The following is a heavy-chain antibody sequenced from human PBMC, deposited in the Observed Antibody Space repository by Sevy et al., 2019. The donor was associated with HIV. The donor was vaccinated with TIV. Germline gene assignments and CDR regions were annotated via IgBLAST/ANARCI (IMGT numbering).Heavy chain of an antibody. CDR2: ISWNSGSI. D-gene: IGHD3-22*01. CDR3: ARGTTYYYDSSGAPDDFDI. CDR1: GFTFDDYA. V-gene: IGHV3-9*01. Sequence: GGSLRLSCAASGFTFDDYAMHWVRQAPGKGLEWVSGISWNSGSIGYADSVKGRFTISRDNAKNSLYLQMNSLRAEDTALYYCARGTTYYYDSSGAPDDFDIWGQGTMVTVSS. J-gene: IGHJ3*02.